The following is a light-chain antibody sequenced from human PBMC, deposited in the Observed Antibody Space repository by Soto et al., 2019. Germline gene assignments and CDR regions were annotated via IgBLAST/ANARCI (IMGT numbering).Light chain of an antibody. CDR2: GAS. Sequence: IQLTQSPSSLSASVGDRDTITCRASQGINSFLAWYQQKPGKAPKLLIYGASTLQSGVPSRFSGSGSGTDFTLTISSVEPEDFATYYCQQLTNYRFTFGQGTKLQIK. CDR1: QGINSF. CDR3: QQLTNYRFT. V-gene: IGKV1-9*01. J-gene: IGKJ2*01.